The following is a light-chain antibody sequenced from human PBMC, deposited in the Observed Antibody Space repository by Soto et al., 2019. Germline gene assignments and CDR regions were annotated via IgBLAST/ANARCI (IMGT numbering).Light chain of an antibody. CDR1: QTLLHSNGYNY. CDR2: LGS. Sequence: DIVMTQSPLTLPVTPGDPASISCGSNQTLLHSNGYNYLDWYLQKPGQSPKLLIYLGSTRECGVPDRFSGSGSGTDFTLTISSVEADDFAAYYCMQDIQNPVTFGQGTRVEIK. V-gene: IGKV2-28*01. J-gene: IGKJ5*01. CDR3: MQDIQNPVT.